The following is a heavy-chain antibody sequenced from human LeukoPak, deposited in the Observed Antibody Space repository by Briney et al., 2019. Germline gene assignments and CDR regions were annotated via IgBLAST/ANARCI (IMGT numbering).Heavy chain of an antibody. J-gene: IGHJ6*03. CDR3: AREIAVLIYYYYMDV. D-gene: IGHD6-19*01. V-gene: IGHV1-69*06. CDR2: IIPIFGTA. CDR1: GGTFSSYA. Sequence: SVKVSCKASGGTFSSYAISWVRQAPGQGLEWMGRIIPIFGTANYAQKFQGRVTITADKSTSTAYMELSSVRSEDTAVYYCAREIAVLIYYYYMDVWGKGTTVTVSS.